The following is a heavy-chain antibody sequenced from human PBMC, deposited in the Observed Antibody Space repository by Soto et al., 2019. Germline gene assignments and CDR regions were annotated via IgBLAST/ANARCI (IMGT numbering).Heavy chain of an antibody. J-gene: IGHJ5*02. Sequence: EVQLVEAGGGLVMPGGSLRLSCATSGFTFKNAWMSWVRQVSGKGLEWVGRIRSKKDGETIEYAAPVKGRFTISRADSKKTLCLQMNSPKTDDTAVYFCVTGAPVAGALCDLGGAGTLVTVSS. CDR2: IRSKKDGETI. V-gene: IGHV3-15*01. CDR3: VTGAPVAGALCDL. CDR1: GFTFKNAW. D-gene: IGHD6-19*01.